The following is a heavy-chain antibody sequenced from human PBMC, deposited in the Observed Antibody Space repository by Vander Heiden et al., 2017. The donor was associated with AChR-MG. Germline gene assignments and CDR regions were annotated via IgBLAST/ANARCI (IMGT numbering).Heavy chain of an antibody. CDR2: IYPGDSDA. Sequence: VQLVQSGTEVKKSGESLKISCQGSGYNFPIFWIGWVRQMPGKGLEWMGIIYPGDSDAKYSPSFQGQVTISADKSISTAYLRWSSLRASDTAMYYCARLRPPSSGYDSPFDSWGQGTMVSGSS. CDR1: GYNFPIFW. CDR3: ARLRPPSSGYDSPFDS. V-gene: IGHV5-51*03. D-gene: IGHD5-12*01. J-gene: IGHJ3*02.